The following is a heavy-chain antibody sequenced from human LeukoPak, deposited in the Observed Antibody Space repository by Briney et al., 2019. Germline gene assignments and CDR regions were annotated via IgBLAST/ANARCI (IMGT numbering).Heavy chain of an antibody. CDR2: IWYDGSNK. V-gene: IGHV3-33*01. J-gene: IGHJ4*02. D-gene: IGHD7-27*01. Sequence: GGSLRLSCAAPGIPFSSFGMHWLRQAPGKGLEWVAFIWYDGSNKYYADSVKGRFTISRDNSKNTLYLQMNSLTAEDTAVYYCARKGIGNWGSDYWGQGTLVTVSS. CDR3: ARKGIGNWGSDY. CDR1: GIPFSSFG.